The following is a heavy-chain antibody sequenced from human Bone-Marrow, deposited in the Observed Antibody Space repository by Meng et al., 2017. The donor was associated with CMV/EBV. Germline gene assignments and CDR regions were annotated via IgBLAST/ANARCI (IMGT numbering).Heavy chain of an antibody. V-gene: IGHV1-69-2*01. J-gene: IGHJ4*02. D-gene: IGHD2-2*01. CDR2: VDPEDGET. Sequence: GFTFGDSYMHYIQQAPGKGLEWMGLVDPEDGETIYVERFQGRVTITADRSTDTAYMELSNLRSEDTAVYYCAIGGYCGSTDCYSWDYWGQGTLVTVSS. CDR3: AIGGYCGSTDCYSWDY. CDR1: GFTFGDSY.